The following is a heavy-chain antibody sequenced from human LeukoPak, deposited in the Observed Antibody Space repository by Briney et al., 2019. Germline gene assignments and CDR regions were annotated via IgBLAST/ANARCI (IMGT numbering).Heavy chain of an antibody. V-gene: IGHV3-9*01. D-gene: IGHD3-9*01. CDR2: ISWNSGSI. CDR3: AKGLHYDILTGYGY. CDR1: GFTFDDYA. J-gene: IGHJ4*02. Sequence: PGGSLRLSCAASGFTFDDYAMHWVRQAAGKGLEWVSGISWNSGSIGYADSVKGRFTISRDNAKNSLYLQMNSLRAEDTALYYCAKGLHYDILTGYGYWGQGTLVTVSS.